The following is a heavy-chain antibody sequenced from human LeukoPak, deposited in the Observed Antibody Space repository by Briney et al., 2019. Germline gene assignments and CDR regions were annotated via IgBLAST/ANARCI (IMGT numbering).Heavy chain of an antibody. CDR3: AKDPNYYYDSSVHFGY. CDR2: ISGSGGST. CDR1: GFTFSSYA. V-gene: IGHV3-23*01. Sequence: PGGSLRLSCAASGFTFSSYAMSWVRQAPGKGLEWVSAISGSGGSTYYADSVKGRFTISRDNSKNTLYLQMNSLRAEDTAVYYCAKDPNYYYDSSVHFGYWGQGTLVTVSS. D-gene: IGHD3-22*01. J-gene: IGHJ4*02.